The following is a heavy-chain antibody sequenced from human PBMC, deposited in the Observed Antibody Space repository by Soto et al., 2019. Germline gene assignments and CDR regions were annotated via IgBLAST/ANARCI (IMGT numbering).Heavy chain of an antibody. J-gene: IGHJ4*02. CDR2: IGSRGAI. D-gene: IGHD2-21*01. CDR1: GFTFSSYS. Sequence: PGGSLRLSCAASGFTFSSYSMNWFRQAPGKGLERVSYIGSRGAIYYADSVKGRFTISRDTAKNILYLQMNSLRDEDTAVYFCVRDSDSVADMTHGDFWGRGTLVTVSS. CDR3: VRDSDSVADMTHGDF. V-gene: IGHV3-48*02.